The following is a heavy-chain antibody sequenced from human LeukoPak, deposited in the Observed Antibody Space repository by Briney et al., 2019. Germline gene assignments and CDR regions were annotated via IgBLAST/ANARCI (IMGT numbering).Heavy chain of an antibody. CDR2: INPNSGNT. J-gene: IGHJ6*02. CDR3: ARELSYVFLPLYYYYGMDV. CDR1: VYTFTSYD. V-gene: IGHV1-8*01. D-gene: IGHD3-16*01. Sequence: ASVKVSRKHSVYTFTSYDINWVRQATGQGLEWVGWINPNSGNTGYAQKLQGRVTMTRNTYISTAYMELSSLRSEDTAVYYCARELSYVFLPLYYYYGMDVWGQGTTVTVSS.